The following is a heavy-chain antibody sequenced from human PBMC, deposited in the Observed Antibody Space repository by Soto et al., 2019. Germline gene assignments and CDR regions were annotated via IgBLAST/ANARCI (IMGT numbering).Heavy chain of an antibody. Sequence: YAQNFQGRVTITADKSTSTAYMELSSLRSEDTAVYYCARDSGGSDVVPAASSAMDVWGQGTTVTVSS. D-gene: IGHD2-2*01. CDR3: ARDSGGSDVVPAASSAMDV. V-gene: IGHV1-69*04. J-gene: IGHJ6*02.